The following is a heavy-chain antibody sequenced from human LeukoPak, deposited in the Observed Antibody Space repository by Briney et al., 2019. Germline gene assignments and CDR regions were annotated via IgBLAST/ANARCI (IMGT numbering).Heavy chain of an antibody. J-gene: IGHJ3*02. V-gene: IGHV3-64*01. D-gene: IGHD3-10*01. Sequence: GGSLRLSCAASGFTFSSYAMHWVRQAPGKGLEYVSDISTNGGSTYYANSVKGRFTISRDNSKNTLYLQMGSLRAEDTAVYYCARVKSNLRATMVRGVIIYAFDIWGQGTMVTVSS. CDR3: ARVKSNLRATMVRGVIIYAFDI. CDR2: ISTNGGST. CDR1: GFTFSSYA.